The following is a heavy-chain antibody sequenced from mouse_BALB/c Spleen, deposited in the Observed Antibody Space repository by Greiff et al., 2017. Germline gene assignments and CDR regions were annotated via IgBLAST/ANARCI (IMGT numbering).Heavy chain of an antibody. J-gene: IGHJ3*01. V-gene: IGHV6-6*02. CDR1: GFTFSNYW. CDR3: TRPGFAY. CDR2: IRLKSNNYAT. Sequence: EVQRVESGGGLVQPGGSMKLSCVAPGFTFSNYWMNWVRQSPEKGLEWVAEIRLKSNNYATHYAESVKGRFTISRDDSKSSVYLQMNNLRAEDTGIYYCTRPGFAYWGQGTLVTVSA.